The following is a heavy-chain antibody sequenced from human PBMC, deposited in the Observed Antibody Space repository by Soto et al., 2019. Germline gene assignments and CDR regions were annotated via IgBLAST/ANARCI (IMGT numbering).Heavy chain of an antibody. D-gene: IGHD1-26*01. CDR3: ARVGANPYFDC. Sequence: QLQLQESGPGLVKPSENLSLTCTVSGGSISSRSYYWGWIRQPPGKGLEWIGSIYYSGSTYYNPSLKSRVPISVATSKNPYSLKLSSVTAAETAVSYCARVGANPYFDCWGQGTLVTVSS. CDR2: IYYSGST. V-gene: IGHV4-39*01. CDR1: GGSISSRSYY. J-gene: IGHJ4*02.